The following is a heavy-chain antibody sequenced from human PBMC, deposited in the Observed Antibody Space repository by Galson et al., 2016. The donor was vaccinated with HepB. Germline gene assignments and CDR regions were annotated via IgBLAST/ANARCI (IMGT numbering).Heavy chain of an antibody. CDR1: GFSLTNCD. Sequence: SLRLSCAASGFSLTNCDMHWVRQAPGKGLEWVAVISYDENKEYYADSVKDRFAIYRDTSKNTVYLDMNSLRPDDTAVYYCARESTTVIPFDSWGQGTLVTVSS. J-gene: IGHJ4*02. CDR3: ARESTTVIPFDS. D-gene: IGHD4-17*01. CDR2: ISYDENKE. V-gene: IGHV3-30*09.